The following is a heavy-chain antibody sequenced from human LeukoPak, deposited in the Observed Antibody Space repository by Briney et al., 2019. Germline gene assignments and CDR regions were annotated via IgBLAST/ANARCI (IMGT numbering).Heavy chain of an antibody. D-gene: IGHD2-2*01. J-gene: IGHJ4*02. V-gene: IGHV1-69*01. CDR1: GGTFISYA. CDR2: IIPIFGTA. CDR3: ARDSEVVPAAPGDY. Sequence: SVTVSCKASGGTFISYAISWVRQAPGQGLEWMGGIIPIFGTANYAQKFQGRVTITADESTSTAYMELSSLRSEDTAVYYCARDSEVVPAAPGDYWGQGTLVTVSS.